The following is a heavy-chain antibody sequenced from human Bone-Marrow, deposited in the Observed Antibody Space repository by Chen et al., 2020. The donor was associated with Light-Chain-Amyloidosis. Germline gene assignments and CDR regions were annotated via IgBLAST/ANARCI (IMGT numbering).Heavy chain of an antibody. J-gene: IGHJ4*02. CDR1: GYTFPNYW. D-gene: IGHD5-12*01. Sequence: EVQLEQSGPEVKKPGESLKISCKGSGYTFPNYWIGWVRQMPGKGLEWMGVIYPDDSDARYSPSFEGQVTISAEKSSTTAYLQWRGLKASDTAMYYCARRRDGYNFDYWGQGTLVTVSS. CDR2: IYPDDSDA. V-gene: IGHV5-51*01. CDR3: ARRRDGYNFDY.